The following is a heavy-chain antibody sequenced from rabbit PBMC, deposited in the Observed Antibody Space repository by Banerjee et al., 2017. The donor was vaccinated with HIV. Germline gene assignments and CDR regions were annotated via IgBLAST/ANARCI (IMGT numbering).Heavy chain of an antibody. CDR3: ARDNYDDYGDYDL. Sequence: QEQLVESGGGLVTLGGSLKLSCTASGFSFSSGYDMYWVRQAPGKGLEWIGCINTGISSAYYASWAKGRFTISKTSSTTVTLQMTSLTAADTATYFCARDNYDDYGDYDLWGPGTLVTVS. CDR2: INTGISSA. J-gene: IGHJ6*01. V-gene: IGHV1S45*01. D-gene: IGHD2-1*01. CDR1: GFSFSSGYD.